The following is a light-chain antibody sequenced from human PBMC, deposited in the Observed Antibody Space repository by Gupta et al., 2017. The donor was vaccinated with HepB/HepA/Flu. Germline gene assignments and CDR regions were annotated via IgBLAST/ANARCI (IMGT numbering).Light chain of an antibody. V-gene: IGKV3-20*01. Sequence: EIVLTQSPATLPFSPGERVTHSCRASQSVSSKYIAWYQQKPGQAPRLLIYVASTRARGIPDRFSGSGSGTDFTLTISRLEPEDFAVYHCQQDSDPVYTFGQGTKLEIK. J-gene: IGKJ2*01. CDR2: VAS. CDR3: QQDSDPVYT. CDR1: QSVSSKY.